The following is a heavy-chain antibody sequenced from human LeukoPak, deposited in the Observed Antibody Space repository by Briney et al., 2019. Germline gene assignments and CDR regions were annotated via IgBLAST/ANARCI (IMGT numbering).Heavy chain of an antibody. CDR3: ARGSSEYSHGLDY. J-gene: IGHJ4*02. D-gene: IGHD5-18*01. CDR2: IWYDGSKK. Sequence: GGSPRLSCAASGFTFSNYGIHWVRQSPGKGLEWVTVIWYDGSKKYYADSVKGRFTISRDNSKNTLYLQMSSLRGEDTAMYYCARGSSEYSHGLDYWGQGTLVTVSS. CDR1: GFTFSNYG. V-gene: IGHV3-33*01.